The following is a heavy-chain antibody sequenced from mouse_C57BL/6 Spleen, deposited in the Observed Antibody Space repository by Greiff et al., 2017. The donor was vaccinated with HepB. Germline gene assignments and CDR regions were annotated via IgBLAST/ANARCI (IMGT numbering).Heavy chain of an antibody. CDR2: ISSGSSTI. CDR3: ARIDGSSYYYAMDY. CDR1: GFTFSDYG. V-gene: IGHV5-17*01. Sequence: EVQLQESGGGLVKPGGSLKLSCAASGFTFSDYGMHWVRQAPEKGLEWVAYISSGSSTIYYADTVKGRFTISRDNAKNTLFLQMTSLRSEDTAMYYCARIDGSSYYYAMDYWGQGTSVTVSS. J-gene: IGHJ4*01. D-gene: IGHD1-1*01.